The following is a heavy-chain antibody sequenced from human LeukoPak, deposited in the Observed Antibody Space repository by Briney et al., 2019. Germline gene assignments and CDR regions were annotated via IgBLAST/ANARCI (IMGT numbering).Heavy chain of an antibody. CDR2: ISSSSSYR. Sequence: GGSLRLSCAASGFTLSSYSMNWVRQAPGKGLEWVSSISSSSSYRYYADSVKGRFTISRDNAKNSLYLQMNSLRAEDTAVYYCARDTSAAAGPDAFDIWGQGTMVTVSS. V-gene: IGHV3-21*01. J-gene: IGHJ3*02. CDR1: GFTLSSYS. CDR3: ARDTSAAAGPDAFDI. D-gene: IGHD6-13*01.